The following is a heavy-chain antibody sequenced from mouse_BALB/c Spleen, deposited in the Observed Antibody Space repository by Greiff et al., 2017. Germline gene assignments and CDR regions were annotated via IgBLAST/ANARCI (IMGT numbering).Heavy chain of an antibody. D-gene: IGHD2-1*01. V-gene: IGHV1-80*01. CDR3: ARWEDGNYWFAY. Sequence: QVHVKQSGAELVRPGSSVKISCKASGYAFSSYWMNWVKQRPGQGLEWIGQIYPGDGDTNYNGKFKGKATLTADKSSSTAYMQLSSLTSEDSAVYFCARWEDGNYWFAYWGQGTLVTVAA. CDR2: IYPGDGDT. J-gene: IGHJ3*01. CDR1: GYAFSSYW.